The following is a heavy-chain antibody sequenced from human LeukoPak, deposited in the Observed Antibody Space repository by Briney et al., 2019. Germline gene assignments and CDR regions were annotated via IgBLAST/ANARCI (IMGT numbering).Heavy chain of an antibody. J-gene: IGHJ5*02. Sequence: PSETLSLTCTVSGGSISSGGYYWSWIRQPPGKGLEWIGEINHSGSTNYNPSLKSRVTISVDTSKNQFSLKLSSVTAADTAVYYCAWSYYDFWSGPSGFDPWGQGTLVTVFS. CDR1: GGSISSGGYY. V-gene: IGHV4-34*01. CDR2: INHSGST. CDR3: AWSYYDFWSGPSGFDP. D-gene: IGHD3-3*01.